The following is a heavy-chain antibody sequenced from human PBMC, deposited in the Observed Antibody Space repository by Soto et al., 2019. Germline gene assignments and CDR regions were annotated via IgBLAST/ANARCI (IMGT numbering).Heavy chain of an antibody. Sequence: GGSLRLSCTGSGFTFGNNAMTWFRQAPGKGLEWVGFIRSKNYGRTTEYAASVQGRFTISRDDSKGLAYLEMNSLTTDDTAVYYCSRPSYYYDSSGFEPGAFDIWGQGTMVTVSS. J-gene: IGHJ3*02. CDR2: IRSKNYGRTT. D-gene: IGHD3-22*01. CDR3: SRPSYYYDSSGFEPGAFDI. CDR1: GFTFGNNA. V-gene: IGHV3-49*03.